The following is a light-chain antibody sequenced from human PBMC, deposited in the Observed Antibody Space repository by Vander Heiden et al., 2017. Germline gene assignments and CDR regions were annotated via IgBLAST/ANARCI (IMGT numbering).Light chain of an antibody. Sequence: QSALTQPRSVSGSPGQSVTISCTGTSSDVGGYNYVSWYQQHPGKAPKLMIYEVRKRPSGVPDRFSGSKSGNTAYLTISGLQAEDEAYYYGGSYEGSYPLPLVIFGTGTKVTVL. V-gene: IGLV2-11*01. CDR3: GSYEGSYPLPLVI. J-gene: IGLJ1*01. CDR2: EVR. CDR1: SSDVGGYNY.